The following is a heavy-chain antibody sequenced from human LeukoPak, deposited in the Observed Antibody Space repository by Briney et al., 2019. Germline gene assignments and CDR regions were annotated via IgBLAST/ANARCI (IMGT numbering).Heavy chain of an antibody. J-gene: IGHJ4*02. D-gene: IGHD3-9*01. Sequence: PGGSLRLSCAASGFTFSSYWMSWVRQAPGKGMEWVANIKKDGSEKYYVDYVKGRFTISSDNANNSLYLQMNSLRAEDTAVYYCARDPPNIDILTGYWFDYWGQGTLVTVSS. V-gene: IGHV3-7*01. CDR2: IKKDGSEK. CDR3: ARDPPNIDILTGYWFDY. CDR1: GFTFSSYW.